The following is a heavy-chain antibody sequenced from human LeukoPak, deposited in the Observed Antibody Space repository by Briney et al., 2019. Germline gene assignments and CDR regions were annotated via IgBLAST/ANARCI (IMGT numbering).Heavy chain of an antibody. CDR3: ATEGRDGSGCYYNVPL. D-gene: IGHD3-10*01. CDR1: GYTFTHYY. V-gene: IGHV1-46*01. Sequence: ASVKVSCKTSGYTFTHYYMHWVRQAPGQGLEWMGIINPSGGSTSYAQKFQGRVTLTRDTSTSTAYMELSSLRSEDTAVYYCATEGRDGSGCYYNVPLWGQGTLVTVSS. CDR2: INPSGGST. J-gene: IGHJ4*02.